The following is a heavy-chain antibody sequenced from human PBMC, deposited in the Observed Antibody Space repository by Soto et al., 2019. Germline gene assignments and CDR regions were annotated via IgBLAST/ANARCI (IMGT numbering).Heavy chain of an antibody. Sequence: QVQLVESGGGVVRPGRSLRLSCAASGFTFSSYGMHWVRQAPGKGLEWVAVISYDGSNKYYADSVKGRFTISRDNSKNTLYLQMNSLRAEDTAVYYCAKDGAYDFPSYYFDYWGQGTLVTVSS. J-gene: IGHJ4*02. D-gene: IGHD3-3*01. CDR1: GFTFSSYG. CDR3: AKDGAYDFPSYYFDY. V-gene: IGHV3-30*18. CDR2: ISYDGSNK.